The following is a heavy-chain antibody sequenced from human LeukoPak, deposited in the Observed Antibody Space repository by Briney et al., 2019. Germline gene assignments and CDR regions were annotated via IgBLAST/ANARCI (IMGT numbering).Heavy chain of an antibody. J-gene: IGHJ4*02. V-gene: IGHV3-21*01. Sequence: SGGSLRLSCAASGFTFSRYNMNWVRQAPGKGLEWVSSISRTGNYIYYADSVKGRFTISRDNAQSSLFLQMNSLRVEDTAVYYCARVLETDCSGGSCYSGLDYWGQGTLVTVSS. CDR2: ISRTGNYI. CDR3: ARVLETDCSGGSCYSGLDY. CDR1: GFTFSRYN. D-gene: IGHD2-15*01.